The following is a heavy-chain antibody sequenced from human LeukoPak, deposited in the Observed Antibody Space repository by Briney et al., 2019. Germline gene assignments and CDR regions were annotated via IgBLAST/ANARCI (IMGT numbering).Heavy chain of an antibody. CDR1: GFTFSNYW. Sequence: GGSLRLSCAASGFTFSNYWMSWVRQAPGKGLEWVANIKPDGSEKYYVDSVKGRFTIFRDNAKNSLYLQMNSLRAEDTAVYYCAVYCSGGCYSGLVWGQGTLVTVSS. CDR3: AVYCSGGCYSGLV. CDR2: IKPDGSEK. D-gene: IGHD2-21*02. J-gene: IGHJ4*02. V-gene: IGHV3-7*05.